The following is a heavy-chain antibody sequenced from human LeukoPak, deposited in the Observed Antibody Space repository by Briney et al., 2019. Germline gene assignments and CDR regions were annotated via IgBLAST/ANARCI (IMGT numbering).Heavy chain of an antibody. CDR3: ARDLIAAAGTNGMDV. J-gene: IGHJ6*02. V-gene: IGHV4-61*08. CDR1: GGSISSGGYY. D-gene: IGHD6-13*01. CDR2: IYYSGST. Sequence: SQTLSLTCTVSGGSISSGGYYWSWIRQPPGKGLEWIGYIYYSGSTNYNPSLKSRVTISVDTSKNQFSLKLSSVTAADTAVYYCARDLIAAAGTNGMDVWGQGTTVTVSS.